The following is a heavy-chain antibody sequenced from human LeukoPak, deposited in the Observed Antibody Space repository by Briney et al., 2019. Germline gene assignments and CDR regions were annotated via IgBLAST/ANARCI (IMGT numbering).Heavy chain of an antibody. J-gene: IGHJ4*02. V-gene: IGHV3-7*01. CDR2: IKQDGSEK. CDR3: ARGYRSGPLDS. Sequence: GGSLRLSCAASGFTFSRYWMNWVRQAPGKGLEWVANIKQDGSEKHYVDSVKGRFTISRDNSKNTLYLQMNSLRADDSAVYYCARGYRSGPLDSWGQGTLVTVSS. D-gene: IGHD6-19*01. CDR1: GFTFSRYW.